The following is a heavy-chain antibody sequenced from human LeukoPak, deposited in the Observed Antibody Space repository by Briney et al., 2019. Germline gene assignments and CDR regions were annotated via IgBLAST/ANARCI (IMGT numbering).Heavy chain of an antibody. J-gene: IGHJ4*02. CDR2: IDSTGDYT. CDR3: AKGSSGGRPYYFDY. CDR1: GFTFSSYW. Sequence: GGSLRLSCAASGFTFSSYWMSWVRQAPGKGLDWVSAIDSTGDYTYHADSVKGRLTISRDNSKNTLYLQMDSLRAEDTAIYYCAKGSSGGRPYYFDYWGQGTLVTVSS. V-gene: IGHV3-23*01. D-gene: IGHD3-22*01.